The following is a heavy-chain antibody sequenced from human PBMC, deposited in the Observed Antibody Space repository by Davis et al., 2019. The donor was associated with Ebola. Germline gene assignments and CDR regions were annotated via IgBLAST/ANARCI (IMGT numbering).Heavy chain of an antibody. V-gene: IGHV3-7*01. CDR3: ARDSYDYSFDY. CDR2: IKQDGSEK. Sequence: GGSLRLSCAASGFTFSSYWMSWVRQAPGKGLEWVANIKQDGSEKYYVDSVKGRFTISRDNSKNTLYLQMNSLRPEDTAVYYCARDSYDYSFDYWGQGTLVTVSS. CDR1: GFTFSSYW. D-gene: IGHD4-11*01. J-gene: IGHJ4*02.